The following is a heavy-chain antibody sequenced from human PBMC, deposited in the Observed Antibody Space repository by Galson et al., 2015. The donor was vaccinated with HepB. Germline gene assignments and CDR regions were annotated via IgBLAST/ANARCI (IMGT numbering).Heavy chain of an antibody. D-gene: IGHD1-7*01. J-gene: IGHJ4*02. Sequence: SVKVSCKASGYTFTGYYMHWVRQAPGQGLEWMGWINLNSGGTNYAQKFQGRVTMTRDTSISTAYMELSRLRSDDTAVYYCARGATGTNRDFDYWGQGTLVTVSS. CDR3: ARGATGTNRDFDY. V-gene: IGHV1-2*02. CDR1: GYTFTGYY. CDR2: INLNSGGT.